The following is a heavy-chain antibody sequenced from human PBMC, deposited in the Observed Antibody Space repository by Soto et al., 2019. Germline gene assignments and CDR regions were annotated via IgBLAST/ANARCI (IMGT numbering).Heavy chain of an antibody. V-gene: IGHV4-34*01. D-gene: IGHD6-6*01. CDR2: INHSGST. CDR3: ARGKQLVPGSYFDY. CDR1: GGSFSGYY. J-gene: IGHJ4*02. Sequence: SETLSLTCAVYGGSFSGYYWSWIRQPPGKGLEWIGEINHSGSTNYNPSLKSRVTISVDTSKNQFSLKLSSVTAADTAVYYCARGKQLVPGSYFDYWGQGTLVTVS.